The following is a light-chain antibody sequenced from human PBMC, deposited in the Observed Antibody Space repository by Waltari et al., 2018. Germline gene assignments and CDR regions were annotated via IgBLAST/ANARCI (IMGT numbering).Light chain of an antibody. CDR2: GAT. J-gene: IGKJ2*01. V-gene: IGKV1-39*01. CDR3: QQTYRTPPYT. CDR1: QTISTF. Sequence: DIQMTQSPSSLSASVGDGVTITCRASQTISTFLNWYQHKPGKAPTLLIYGATILQSGVPSGFSGSGFGTDFTLTITNVQPEDFATYYSQQTYRTPPYTFGQGTKLEIK.